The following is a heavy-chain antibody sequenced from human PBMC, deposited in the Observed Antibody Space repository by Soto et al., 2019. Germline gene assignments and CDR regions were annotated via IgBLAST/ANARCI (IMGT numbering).Heavy chain of an antibody. Sequence: QVQLQESGPGLVKPSQTLSLTCTVSGGSISSGGYYWSWIRQHPGKGLEWFGYIYYSGSTYYNPSLKSRVTMSVDTSKNQFSLKLSSVTAADTAVYYCASDFVRYSSSSRFWYFDLWGRGTLVTVSS. D-gene: IGHD6-6*01. CDR3: ASDFVRYSSSSRFWYFDL. CDR1: GGSISSGGYY. CDR2: IYYSGST. V-gene: IGHV4-31*03. J-gene: IGHJ2*01.